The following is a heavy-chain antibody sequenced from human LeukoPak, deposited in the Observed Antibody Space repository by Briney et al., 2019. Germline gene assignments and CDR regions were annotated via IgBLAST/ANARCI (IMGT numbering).Heavy chain of an antibody. D-gene: IGHD6-6*01. CDR1: GFTFSSYS. Sequence: GGSLRPSCLASGFTFSSYSMNWVRQAPGKGLEWVSSISSSSSYIYYADSVKGRFTISRDNAKNSLYLQMNSLRAEDTAVYYWAREDIAARPGAFDIWGQGTMVTV. V-gene: IGHV3-21*01. J-gene: IGHJ3*02. CDR2: ISSSSSYI. CDR3: AREDIAARPGAFDI.